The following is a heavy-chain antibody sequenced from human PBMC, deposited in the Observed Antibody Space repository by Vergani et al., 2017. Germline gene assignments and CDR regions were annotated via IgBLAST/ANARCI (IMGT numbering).Heavy chain of an antibody. D-gene: IGHD2-8*01. CDR3: ARAGRGLYLTDV. J-gene: IGHJ6*04. CDR1: GSSISSGGYY. V-gene: IGHV4-31*11. Sequence: QVQLQESGPGLVKPSQTLSLTCAVSGSSISSGGYYWSWIRQHPGKGLEWIGYIYYSGSTYYNPSLKSRVTISVDTSKNQFSLKLSSVTAADTAVYYCARAGRGLYLTDVWGKGTTVTVSS. CDR2: IYYSGST.